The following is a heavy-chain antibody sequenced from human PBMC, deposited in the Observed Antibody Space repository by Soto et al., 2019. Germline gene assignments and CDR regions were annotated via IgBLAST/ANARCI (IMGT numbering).Heavy chain of an antibody. D-gene: IGHD3-16*01. J-gene: IGHJ6*02. CDR2: IYYSGST. CDR1: DGSISSSSYY. CDR3: AIMITFGGVIWRDTFGMDV. V-gene: IGHV4-39*05. Sequence: TSETPSLTCTVADGSISSSSYYWGWIRQPPGKGLEWIGSIYYSGSTYYNPSLKSRVTISVDTSKNQFSLKLSSVTAADTAVYYCAIMITFGGVIWRDTFGMDVWGQGTTVTVSS.